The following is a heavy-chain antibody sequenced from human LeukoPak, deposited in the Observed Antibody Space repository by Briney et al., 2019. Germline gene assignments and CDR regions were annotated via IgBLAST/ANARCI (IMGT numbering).Heavy chain of an antibody. D-gene: IGHD2-2*01. V-gene: IGHV3-30*18. CDR1: GFTFSSYG. CDR3: AKDGKGVDIVVVPAAMGPGDI. Sequence: GGSLRLSCAASGFTFSSYGMHWVRQAPGKGLEWVAVISYDGSNKYYADSVKGRLTISRDNSKNTLYLQMNSLRAEDTAVYYCAKDGKGVDIVVVPAAMGPGDIWDQGTMVTVSS. J-gene: IGHJ3*02. CDR2: ISYDGSNK.